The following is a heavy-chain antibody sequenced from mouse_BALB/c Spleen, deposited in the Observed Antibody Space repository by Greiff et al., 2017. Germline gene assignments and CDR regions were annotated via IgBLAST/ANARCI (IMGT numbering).Heavy chain of an antibody. CDR1: GYTFTDYE. CDR2: IDPETGGT. Sequence: QVQLQQSGAELVRPGASVTLSCKASGYTFTDYEMHWVKQTPVHGLEWIGAIDPETGGTAYNQKFKGKATLTADKSSSTAYMELSSLTSEDSAVYYCTRWGYAMDDWGQGTSVTVSS. V-gene: IGHV1-15*01. CDR3: TRWGYAMDD. J-gene: IGHJ4*01.